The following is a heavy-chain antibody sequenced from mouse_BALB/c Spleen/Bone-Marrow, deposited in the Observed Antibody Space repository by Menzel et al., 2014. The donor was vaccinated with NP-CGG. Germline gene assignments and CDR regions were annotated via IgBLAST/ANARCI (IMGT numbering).Heavy chain of an antibody. V-gene: IGHV1-14*01. CDR1: GYTFTSYV. D-gene: IGHD1-1*01. Sequence: VQLKQSGPELVRPGASVRMSCKASGYTFTSYVVHWVKQKPGQGLEWIGYINPYNDGTKYNEKFKGKATLTSDKSSSTAYMELSSLTSEDSAVYYCARGVYYYGSSPYYFDYWGQGTTLTVSS. CDR3: ARGVYYYGSSPYYFDY. J-gene: IGHJ2*01. CDR2: INPYNDGT.